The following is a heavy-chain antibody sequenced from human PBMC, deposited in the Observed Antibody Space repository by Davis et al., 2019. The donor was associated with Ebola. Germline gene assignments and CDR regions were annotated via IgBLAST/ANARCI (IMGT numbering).Heavy chain of an antibody. CDR1: DASVSSYY. D-gene: IGHD6-19*01. Sequence: MPSETLSLTCTVSDASVSSYYWSWIRQPPGKGLEWIGYVSDSGSTNYNPSLRSRVTILVDTSKNQFSLKLTSVTAADTAVYYCARHGGLAVAGNFDYWGQGTLVTVSS. CDR2: VSDSGST. CDR3: ARHGGLAVAGNFDY. J-gene: IGHJ4*02. V-gene: IGHV4-59*08.